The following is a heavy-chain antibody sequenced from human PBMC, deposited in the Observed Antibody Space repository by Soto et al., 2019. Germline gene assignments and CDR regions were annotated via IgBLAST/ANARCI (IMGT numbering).Heavy chain of an antibody. D-gene: IGHD6-6*01. CDR2: IYHSGST. CDR3: AKCITALGPIDY. V-gene: IGHV4-4*02. Sequence: QVQLQESGPGLVKPSGTLSLTCAVSGGSISSSNWWSWVRQPPGKGLEWIGEIYHSGSTNYNPSLKRRVTISVDKSENQFSLRLSAVTAADTAVYSCAKCITALGPIDYWGQGTLVTVSS. J-gene: IGHJ4*02. CDR1: GGSISSSNW.